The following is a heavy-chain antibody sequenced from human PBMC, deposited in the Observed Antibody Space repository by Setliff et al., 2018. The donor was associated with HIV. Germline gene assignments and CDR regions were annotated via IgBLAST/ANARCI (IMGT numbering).Heavy chain of an antibody. CDR1: GGSFTSRSYY. D-gene: IGHD3-3*01. CDR2: IFYSGIT. J-gene: IGHJ3*02. V-gene: IGHV4-39*01. CDR3: ARSTTFYDFWGGYYTHGAFKI. Sequence: SETLSLTCTVSGGSFTSRSYYWGWIRQPPGKGLEWIGSIFYSGITYYNPSLKSRVTISVDTSKNRFSLNLTSVTAADTAVYYCARSTTFYDFWGGYYTHGAFKIWGLGTMVTVSS.